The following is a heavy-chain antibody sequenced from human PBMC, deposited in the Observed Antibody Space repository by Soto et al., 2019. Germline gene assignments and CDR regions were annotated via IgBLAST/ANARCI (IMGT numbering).Heavy chain of an antibody. CDR3: AKEGMIVVVIGYYFDY. Sequence: GGSLRLSCAASGFTFSMYWMHWVRQVPGKGPEWVSRINDDGISTNYADSVKGRFTISRDNSKNTLYLQMNSLRAEDTAVYYCAKEGMIVVVIGYYFDYWGQGTLVTVSS. J-gene: IGHJ4*02. CDR2: INDDGIST. V-gene: IGHV3-74*01. CDR1: GFTFSMYW. D-gene: IGHD3-22*01.